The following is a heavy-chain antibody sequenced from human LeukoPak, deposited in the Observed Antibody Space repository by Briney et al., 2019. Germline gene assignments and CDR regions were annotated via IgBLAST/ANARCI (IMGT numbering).Heavy chain of an antibody. CDR3: AKSEVGSGYDYFDY. CDR1: GFTFSSYG. Sequence: GGSLRLSCAASGFTFSSYGMHWVRQAPGKGLVWVAVISYDGSNKYYADSVKGRFTISRDNSKNTLYLQMNSLRAEDTAVYYCAKSEVGSGYDYFDYWGQGTLVTVSS. V-gene: IGHV3-30*18. J-gene: IGHJ4*02. D-gene: IGHD5-12*01. CDR2: ISYDGSNK.